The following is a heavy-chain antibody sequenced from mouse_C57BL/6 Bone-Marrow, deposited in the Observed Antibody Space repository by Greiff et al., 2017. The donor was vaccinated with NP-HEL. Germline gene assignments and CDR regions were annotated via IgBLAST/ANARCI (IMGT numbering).Heavy chain of an antibody. CDR2: IYPGDGDT. CDR3: ARSDYSNYGGFAY. CDR1: GYAFSSSW. J-gene: IGHJ3*01. Sequence: LVESGPELVKPGASVKISCKASGYAFSSSWMNWVKQRPGKGLEWIGRIYPGDGDTNYNGKFKGKATLTADKSSSTAYMQLSSLTSEDSAVYFCARSDYSNYGGFAYWGQGTLVTVSA. V-gene: IGHV1-82*01. D-gene: IGHD2-5*01.